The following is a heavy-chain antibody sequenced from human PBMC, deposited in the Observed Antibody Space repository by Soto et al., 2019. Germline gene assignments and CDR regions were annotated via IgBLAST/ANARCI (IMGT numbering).Heavy chain of an antibody. CDR1: DDSISSYH. V-gene: IGHV4-59*01. J-gene: IGHJ3*01. CDR3: AKSDRIRPYDAFDV. Sequence: QLRLQESGPGLVKPSETLSLSCSVSDDSISSYHWNWIRQPPGKGLEWLGSISYGGTTKYNPSFKDRVALSIDTSKSHFSLTLTSVTAADTAVYYCAKSDRIRPYDAFDVWGQGTVVTVSS. CDR2: ISYGGTT. D-gene: IGHD2-21*01.